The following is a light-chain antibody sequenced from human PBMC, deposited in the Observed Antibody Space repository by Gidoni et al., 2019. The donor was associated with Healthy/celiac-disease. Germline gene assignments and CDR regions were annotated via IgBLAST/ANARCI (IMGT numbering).Light chain of an antibody. V-gene: IGKV1-8*01. CDR1: QGISCY. J-gene: IGKJ1*01. CDR3: QQYYSYPPT. CDR2: AAS. Sequence: AIRMTQSPSSFSASTGDRVTITCRASQGISCYLAWYQQKPGKAPKLLIYAASTLQSGVPSRFSGSGSGTDFTLTISCLQSEDFATYYFQQYYSYPPTFXXXTKVEIK.